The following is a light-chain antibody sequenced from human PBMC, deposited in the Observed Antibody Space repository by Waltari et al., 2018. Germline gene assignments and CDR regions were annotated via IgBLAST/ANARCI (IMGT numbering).Light chain of an antibody. J-gene: IGKJ4*01. Sequence: EIVLTQSPATLSLSPGERVTLSCRASQSVGSYLAWYQQQPGQAPRLHIHQASTRAAGIPARFSGSGSGTDFTLTISSLEPEDFAVYYCQQRGSWPPAFGGGTKVEIK. CDR3: QQRGSWPPA. V-gene: IGKV3-11*01. CDR2: QAS. CDR1: QSVGSY.